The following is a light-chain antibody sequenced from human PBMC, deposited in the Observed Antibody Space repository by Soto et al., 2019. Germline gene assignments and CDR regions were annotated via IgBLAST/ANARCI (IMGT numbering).Light chain of an antibody. CDR1: SSDVGNYNL. CDR2: ECN. Sequence: QSVLTQPASVSGSPGQSITISCTGTSSDVGNYNLVSWYQYHPGKAPKLIIFECNKRPPGISNRLSGSKSGNTASLTISGLQADDEADYYCCSYAGTNTFVVFGGGTKLTVL. CDR3: CSYAGTNTFVV. J-gene: IGLJ2*01. V-gene: IGLV2-23*03.